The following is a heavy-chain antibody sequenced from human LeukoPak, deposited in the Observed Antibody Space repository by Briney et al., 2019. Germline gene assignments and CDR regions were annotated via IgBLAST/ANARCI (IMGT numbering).Heavy chain of an antibody. CDR1: GFTFDDYT. Sequence: GGSLRLSCAASGFTFDDYTMYWVRQAPGKGLEWVSLITWDGGIKYYADSVKGRFTISRDNNKNSLYLQMNGLRTEDTALYYCAKLAASSYSSGSDSWGQGTLVTVSS. D-gene: IGHD6-19*01. V-gene: IGHV3-43*01. J-gene: IGHJ4*02. CDR2: ITWDGGIK. CDR3: AKLAASSYSSGSDS.